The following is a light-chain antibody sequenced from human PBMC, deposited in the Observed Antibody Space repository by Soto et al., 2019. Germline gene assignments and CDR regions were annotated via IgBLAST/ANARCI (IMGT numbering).Light chain of an antibody. Sequence: DIQMTQSPSTLSASVGDRVTITCRASQSISSWLAWYQQEPGKAPKLLIYKASSLETGVPSRFSGSGSGTEFTLTISSLQPDDFASYYCQQYGSSSPWTFGQGTKVEVK. V-gene: IGKV1-5*03. CDR1: QSISSW. CDR3: QQYGSSSPWT. CDR2: KAS. J-gene: IGKJ1*01.